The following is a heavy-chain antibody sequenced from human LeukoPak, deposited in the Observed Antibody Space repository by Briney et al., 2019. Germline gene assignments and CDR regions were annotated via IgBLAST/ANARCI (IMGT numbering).Heavy chain of an antibody. CDR2: IYYSGTT. V-gene: IGHV4-59*01. Sequence: PSETLSLTCTVSGGSISSYYWNWIRQPPGKGLEWIGYIYYSGTTNYNPSLKSRVTISVDASKNQFSLKLSSVTAADTAVYYCARGVYIAAAQYGYWGQGTLVTVSS. CDR3: ARGVYIAAAQYGY. J-gene: IGHJ4*02. CDR1: GGSISSYY. D-gene: IGHD6-13*01.